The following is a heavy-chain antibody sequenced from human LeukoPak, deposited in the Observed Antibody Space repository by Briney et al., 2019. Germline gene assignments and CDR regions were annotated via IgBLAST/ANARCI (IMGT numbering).Heavy chain of an antibody. J-gene: IGHJ4*02. CDR1: GFTVSSNY. Sequence: PGGSLRLSCAASGFTVSSNYMSWVRQAPGKGLEWVSVIYSGGSTYYADSVKGRFTISRDNSKNTLYLQMNSLRAEDTAVYYCARMGGYGDYGMDYWGQGTLVTVSS. CDR2: IYSGGST. CDR3: ARMGGYGDYGMDY. V-gene: IGHV3-53*01. D-gene: IGHD4-17*01.